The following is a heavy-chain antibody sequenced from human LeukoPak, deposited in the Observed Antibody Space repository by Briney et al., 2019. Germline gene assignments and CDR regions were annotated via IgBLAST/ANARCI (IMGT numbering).Heavy chain of an antibody. Sequence: SETLSLTCAVYGGSFSGYSWTWIRQPPGKGLEWIGEIKDSGSPTFNPSLKSRVTMSVDTSNNQFSVRLSSLTAADTAVYYCARGRLSGLPRATTSQFDYWGQGTLVTVSS. V-gene: IGHV4-34*01. CDR2: IKDSGSP. CDR1: GGSFSGYS. D-gene: IGHD6-19*01. J-gene: IGHJ4*02. CDR3: ARGRLSGLPRATTSQFDY.